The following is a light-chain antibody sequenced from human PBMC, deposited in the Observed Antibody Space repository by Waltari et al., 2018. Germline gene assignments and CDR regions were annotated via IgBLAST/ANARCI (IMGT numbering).Light chain of an antibody. J-gene: IGLJ3*02. CDR3: LSGDDDNWV. Sequence: SSELTQLPSLSVSPGQTARTTCSGGGLEEPFVNRYQQKPGQAPKLLIYEDNKRFPGTPERVSGATSGNTATLIISRVLSEDEADYYCLSGDDDNWVFGGGTKLTVL. V-gene: IGLV3-22*01. CDR1: GLEEPF. CDR2: EDN.